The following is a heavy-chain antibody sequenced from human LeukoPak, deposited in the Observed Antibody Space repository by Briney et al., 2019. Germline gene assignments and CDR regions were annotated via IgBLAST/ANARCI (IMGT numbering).Heavy chain of an antibody. Sequence: PGGSLRLSCAVSGFTFDDHGMSWVRQAPGKGLEWVSGINWNGGSTGYADSVKGRFTISRDNAKNSLYLQMNSLRAEDTALCYCARGSGGVVVTDFDYWGQGTLVTVSS. CDR3: ARGSGGVVVTDFDY. D-gene: IGHD2-15*01. J-gene: IGHJ4*02. CDR1: GFTFDDHG. CDR2: INWNGGST. V-gene: IGHV3-20*04.